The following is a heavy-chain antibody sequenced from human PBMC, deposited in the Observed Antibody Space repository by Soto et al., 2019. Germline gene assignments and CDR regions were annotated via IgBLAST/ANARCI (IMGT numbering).Heavy chain of an antibody. CDR2: ISAYNGNI. Sequence: ASVKVSCKASGYSFTNYGITWVRQAPGQGLEWMGWISAYNGNINYAQKFQGRVTMTTDTSTSTAYLELRSLTSDDTAMYYCARVEGYFDSSGYAHWGQGTLVTVSS. CDR1: GYSFTNYG. D-gene: IGHD3-22*01. J-gene: IGHJ4*02. V-gene: IGHV1-18*04. CDR3: ARVEGYFDSSGYAH.